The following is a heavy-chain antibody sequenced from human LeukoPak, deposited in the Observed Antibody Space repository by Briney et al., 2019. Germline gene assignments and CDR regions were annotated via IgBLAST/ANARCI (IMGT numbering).Heavy chain of an antibody. D-gene: IGHD6-6*01. J-gene: IGHJ5*02. V-gene: IGHV5-51*01. Sequence: GESLKISCKGSGYGFTSYWIGWVRQMPGKGLEWMGIIYPGDSDTRYSPSFQGQVTISADKSITTAYLQWSSLKASDTAMYYCARHVAYSSSSSWFDPWGQGTLVTVSS. CDR3: ARHVAYSSSSSWFDP. CDR2: IYPGDSDT. CDR1: GYGFTSYW.